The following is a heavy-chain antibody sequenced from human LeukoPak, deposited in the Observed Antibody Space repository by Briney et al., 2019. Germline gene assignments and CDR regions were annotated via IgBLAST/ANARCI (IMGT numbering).Heavy chain of an antibody. CDR3: AKSAVAGMPKVYFDY. CDR2: ISSSSSYI. J-gene: IGHJ4*02. CDR1: GFTFSSYS. V-gene: IGHV3-21*01. D-gene: IGHD6-19*01. Sequence: GGSLRLSCAASGFTFSSYSMNWVRQAPGKGLEWVSSISSSSSYIYYADSVKGRFTISRDNSKNTLYLQMNSLRAEDTAVYYCAKSAVAGMPKVYFDYWGQGTLVTVSS.